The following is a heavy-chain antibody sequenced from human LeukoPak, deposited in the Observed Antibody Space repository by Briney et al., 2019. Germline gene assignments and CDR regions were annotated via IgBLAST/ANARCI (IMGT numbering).Heavy chain of an antibody. CDR2: IDNSGRTM. CDR1: GFTFSTYT. J-gene: IGHJ4*02. CDR3: VRGDSRDY. V-gene: IGHV3-21*01. Sequence: GGSQRLSCAASGFTFSTYTMNWVRQAPGKGLEWVSSIDNSGRTMYYADSVKGRFTISRDNAKNSLYLQMNSLRAEDTAVYYCVRGDSRDYWGQGTLVTVSS. D-gene: IGHD3-22*01.